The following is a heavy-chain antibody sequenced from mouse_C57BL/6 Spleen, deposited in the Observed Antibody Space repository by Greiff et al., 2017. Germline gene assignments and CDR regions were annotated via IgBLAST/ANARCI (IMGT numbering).Heavy chain of an antibody. J-gene: IGHJ1*03. Sequence: VQLQQSGAELVRPGASVKLSCTASGFNIKDYYMHWVKQRPEQGLEWIGRIDPEDGDTEYPPKFQGKATMTADTSSNTAYLQLSSLTSEDTAVYYCTAPCNGSLWYFDVWGTGNTVNVPS. CDR1: GFNIKDYY. CDR2: IDPEDGDT. V-gene: IGHV14-1*01. D-gene: IGHD1-1*01. CDR3: TAPCNGSLWYFDV.